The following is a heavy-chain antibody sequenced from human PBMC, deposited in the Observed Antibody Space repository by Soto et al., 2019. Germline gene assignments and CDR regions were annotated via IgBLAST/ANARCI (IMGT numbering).Heavy chain of an antibody. CDR3: AKDQGGPYYDFWSGYYMVYYYYGMDV. CDR1: GFTFSSCG. CDR2: ISYDGSNK. Sequence: PGGSLRLSCAASGFTFSSCGMHWVRQAPGKGLEWVAVISYDGSNKYYADSVKGRFTISRDNSKNTLYLQMNSLRAEDTAVYYCAKDQGGPYYDFWSGYYMVYYYYGMDVWGQGTTVTVSS. D-gene: IGHD3-3*01. V-gene: IGHV3-30*18. J-gene: IGHJ6*02.